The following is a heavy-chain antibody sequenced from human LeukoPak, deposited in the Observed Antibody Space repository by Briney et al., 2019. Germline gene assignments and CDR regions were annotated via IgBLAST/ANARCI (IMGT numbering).Heavy chain of an antibody. CDR3: ARVDFGGIDY. V-gene: IGHV4-59*01. CDR2: IYYSGST. Sequence: KSSETLSLTCTVSGGSISIYYWSWIRQPPGKGLEWIGYIYYSGSTNYNPSLMSRVTFSVDTSKNQFSLKLSSVTAADTAVYYCARVDFGGIDYWGQGTLVTVSS. CDR1: GGSISIYY. J-gene: IGHJ4*02. D-gene: IGHD4-23*01.